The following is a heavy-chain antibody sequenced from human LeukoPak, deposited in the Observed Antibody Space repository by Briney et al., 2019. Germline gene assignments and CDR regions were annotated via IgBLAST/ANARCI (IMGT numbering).Heavy chain of an antibody. D-gene: IGHD2-2*01. CDR1: GFTFSNYG. J-gene: IGHJ3*02. CDR3: AKDISRTSFDAFDI. CDR2: IRYDGSNK. V-gene: IGHV3-30*02. Sequence: GGSLRLSCAASGFTFSNYGIHWVRQATGKGLEWVTSIRYDGSNKYYADSVKGRFTISRDNSKNTLHLQMNSLRAEDTAVYYCAKDISRTSFDAFDIWGQGTMVTVSS.